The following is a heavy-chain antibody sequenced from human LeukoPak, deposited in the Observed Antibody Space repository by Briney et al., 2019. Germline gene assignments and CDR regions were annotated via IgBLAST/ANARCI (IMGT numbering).Heavy chain of an antibody. CDR2: LYTDGKP. V-gene: IGHV3-53*01. D-gene: IGHD6-19*01. Sequence: GGSLRLSCAVSGFIVSRNDMAWVRQAPGKGLQWVSVLYTDGKPFYEDSMKGRLITSRDNSTNTLNFQINTLRGDDTAVYYCARAVAGLYFDYWGQGILVTVSS. CDR1: GFIVSRND. J-gene: IGHJ4*02. CDR3: ARAVAGLYFDY.